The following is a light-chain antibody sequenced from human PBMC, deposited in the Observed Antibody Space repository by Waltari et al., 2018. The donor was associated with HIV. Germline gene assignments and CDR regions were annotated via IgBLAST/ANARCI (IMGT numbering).Light chain of an antibody. CDR2: DVS. V-gene: IGKV1-13*02. Sequence: ALQLTQSPSSLSASIGDTVTITCRASQGIRSALAWYQQRPGNPPRLLIYDVSRLQNGVPSRFSGTGYGTDFTLTINSVQPEDLATYYCQQFSSYPWTFGQGTKVDLK. CDR3: QQFSSYPWT. J-gene: IGKJ1*01. CDR1: QGIRSA.